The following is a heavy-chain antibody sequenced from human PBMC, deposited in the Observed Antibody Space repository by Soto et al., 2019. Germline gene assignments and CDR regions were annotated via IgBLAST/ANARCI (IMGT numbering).Heavy chain of an antibody. CDR2: ITYGGSNK. D-gene: IGHD3-22*01. Sequence: PGGSLRLSCAASGFTFSSYGMHWVRQAPGKGLEWVSVITYGGSNKYYADSVKGRFTISRDNAKNSLYLQMNSLRAEDTAVYYCARDRYYYDKTFDPWGQGTLVTVSS. V-gene: IGHV3-30*03. J-gene: IGHJ5*02. CDR1: GFTFSSYG. CDR3: ARDRYYYDKTFDP.